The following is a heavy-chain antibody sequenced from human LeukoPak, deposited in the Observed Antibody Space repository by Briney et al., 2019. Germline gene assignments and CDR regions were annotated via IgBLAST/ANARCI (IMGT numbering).Heavy chain of an antibody. CDR1: GGSISSYY. CDR3: ARYSGYDSVFDY. V-gene: IGHV4-59*08. Sequence: PSETPSLTCTVSGGSISSYYWSWIRQPPGKGLEWIGYIYYSGSTNYNPSLKSRVTISVDTSKNQFSLKLSSVTAADTAVYYCARYSGYDSVFDYWGQGTLVTVSS. CDR2: IYYSGST. D-gene: IGHD5-12*01. J-gene: IGHJ4*02.